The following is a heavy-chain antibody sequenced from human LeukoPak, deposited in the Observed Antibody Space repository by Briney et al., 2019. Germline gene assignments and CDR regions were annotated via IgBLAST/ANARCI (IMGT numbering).Heavy chain of an antibody. CDR3: ARGTLGYDY. J-gene: IGHJ4*02. CDR1: GGSISSGGYS. Sequence: PSETLSLTCAVSGGSISSGGYSWSWIRQPPGKGLEWIGYIYHSGSTYYSPSLKSRVTISVDRSKNQFSLKLSSVTAADTAVYYCARGTLGYDYWGQGTLVTVSS. D-gene: IGHD2-15*01. CDR2: IYHSGST. V-gene: IGHV4-30-2*01.